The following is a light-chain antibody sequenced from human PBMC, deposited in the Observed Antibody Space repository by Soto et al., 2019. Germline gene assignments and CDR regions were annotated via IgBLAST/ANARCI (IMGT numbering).Light chain of an antibody. Sequence: QSALTQPPSASGTPGQRVTISCSGSNSNIGRNTVNWYQQFPGAAPNLLIHSDNQRPSGVPDRFSSSRSGTSASLAISGLQSEDEADYYCAAWDESPNVPVFGGGTKVTVL. CDR1: NSNIGRNT. J-gene: IGLJ3*02. V-gene: IGLV1-44*01. CDR2: SDN. CDR3: AAWDESPNVPV.